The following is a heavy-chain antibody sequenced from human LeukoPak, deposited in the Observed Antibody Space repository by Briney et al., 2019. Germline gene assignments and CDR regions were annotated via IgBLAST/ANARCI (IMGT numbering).Heavy chain of an antibody. CDR3: GRETDFGVVTN. D-gene: IGHD3-3*01. CDR2: TYYRSQQWHS. Sequence: SQTLSLTCAISGDSVFSNGASWNWIRQSPSRGLEWLGRTYYRSQQWHSDYAPSVKGRITLDPDTSKNQFSLQLNSMTPEDTAVYYCGRETDFGVVTNWGQGTLVTVSS. CDR1: GDSVFSNGAS. J-gene: IGHJ4*02. V-gene: IGHV6-1*01.